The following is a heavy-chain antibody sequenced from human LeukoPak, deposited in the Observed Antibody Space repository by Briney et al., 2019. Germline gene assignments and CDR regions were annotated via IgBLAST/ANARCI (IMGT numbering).Heavy chain of an antibody. CDR1: GGTFSSYA. D-gene: IGHD3-10*01. CDR2: IIPIFGTA. J-gene: IGHJ4*01. CDR3: ARTKYYYGSGPSDY. V-gene: IGHV1-69*13. Sequence: SVKVSCKASGGTFSSYAISWVRQAPGQGLEWMGGIIPIFGTANYAQKFQGRVTITADESTSTAYMELSSLRSEDTAVYYCARTKYYYGSGPSDYWGPGNLGTVSS.